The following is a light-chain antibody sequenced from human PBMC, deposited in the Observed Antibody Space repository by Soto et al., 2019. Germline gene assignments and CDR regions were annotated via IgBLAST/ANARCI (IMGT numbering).Light chain of an antibody. V-gene: IGKV3-20*01. CDR3: QQYGSSPWT. CDR1: QSVSSSY. Sequence: IVLTQSPGTLSLSPGERATLSCRASQSVSSSYLAWHQQKPGQAPRLLIYGASSRATGIPDRFSGSGSGTDFPLTISRLEPEDFAVYYCQQYGSSPWTFGQGTKVEIK. J-gene: IGKJ1*01. CDR2: GAS.